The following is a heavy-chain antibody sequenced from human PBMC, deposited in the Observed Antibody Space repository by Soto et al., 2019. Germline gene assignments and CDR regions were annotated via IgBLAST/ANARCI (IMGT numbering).Heavy chain of an antibody. CDR1: GDSISSYF. CDR2: IDYSGST. J-gene: IGHJ6*02. V-gene: IGHV4-59*08. CDR3: ARHFYDSSAYYPPYYYYAMDV. D-gene: IGHD3-22*01. Sequence: SETLSLTCTVCGDSISSYFWSWIRQPPGEGLEWIGYIDYSGSTNYNPSLKSRVSISVDTSKNQFSLKLSSVAAADTAVYYCARHFYDSSAYYPPYYYYAMDVWGQGTTVTVSS.